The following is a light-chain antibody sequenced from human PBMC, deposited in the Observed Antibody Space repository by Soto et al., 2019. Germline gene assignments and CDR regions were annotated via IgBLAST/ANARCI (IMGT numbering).Light chain of an antibody. J-gene: IGLJ1*01. Sequence: QSVLTQPASVSGSPGQSITISCTGTSSDVGSYNLVSWYQQHPGEAPKVMIYEVSERPSGVSNRFSGSQSGNTASLTISGLQAEDEADYYCCSYAGSSTPYVFGTGTKVTVL. CDR2: EVS. V-gene: IGLV2-23*02. CDR1: SSDVGSYNL. CDR3: CSYAGSSTPYV.